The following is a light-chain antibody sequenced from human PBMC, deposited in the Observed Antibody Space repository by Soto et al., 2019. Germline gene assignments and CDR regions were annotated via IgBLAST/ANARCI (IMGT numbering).Light chain of an antibody. V-gene: IGLV2-14*01. J-gene: IGLJ2*01. CDR3: SSYTSSSTVV. Sequence: QSALTQPASVSGSPGQSITISCTGTSSDVGGYNYVSWYQQHPGEAPKLMIFEVSNRPSGVSNRFSGSKSGNTASLTISGLQAEDEADYYCSSYTSSSTVVFGGGTKLTVL. CDR1: SSDVGGYNY. CDR2: EVS.